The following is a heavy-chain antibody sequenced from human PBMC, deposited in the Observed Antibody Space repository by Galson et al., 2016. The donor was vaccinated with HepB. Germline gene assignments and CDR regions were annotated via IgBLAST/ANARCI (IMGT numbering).Heavy chain of an antibody. V-gene: IGHV5-10-1*01. CDR1: GYNFTSHW. J-gene: IGHJ6*02. Sequence: QSGAEVKKPGESLRISCRGSGYNFTSHWISWVRQMPGKGLEWMGRIDPSDSYTNYSPSFQGHVTITADKSISTAYLQWSSLKASDTAMYYCARRPGDYSYGMDVWGQGTTVTVSS. CDR2: IDPSDSYT. CDR3: ARRPGDYSYGMDV.